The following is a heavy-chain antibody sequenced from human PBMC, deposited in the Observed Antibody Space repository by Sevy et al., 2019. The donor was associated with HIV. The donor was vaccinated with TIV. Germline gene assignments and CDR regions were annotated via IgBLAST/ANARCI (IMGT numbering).Heavy chain of an antibody. D-gene: IGHD4-17*01. J-gene: IGHJ4*02. CDR1: GFIFSKFA. Sequence: GGSLRLSCAASGFIFSKFALSWVRQAPGRGLEWVSAVSGNGGSTYYAASVKGRFTISRDISENMLYLQMNSLSAEDTDVYYCAKDFSYGGNSWNFDFWGQGTLVTVSS. CDR2: VSGNGGST. CDR3: AKDFSYGGNSWNFDF. V-gene: IGHV3-23*01.